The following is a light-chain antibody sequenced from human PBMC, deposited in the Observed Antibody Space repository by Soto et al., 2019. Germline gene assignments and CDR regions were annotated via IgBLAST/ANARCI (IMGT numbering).Light chain of an antibody. CDR3: CSYAGSYTHYV. Sequence: QSALTQPRSVSGSPGQSVTISCTGTSSDVGGYNYVSWYQQHPGKAPKLMIYDVSKRPSGVPDRFSGSKSRNTASLTISGLQAEDEADYYCCSYAGSYTHYVFGTGTKVTVL. CDR2: DVS. V-gene: IGLV2-11*01. CDR1: SSDVGGYNY. J-gene: IGLJ1*01.